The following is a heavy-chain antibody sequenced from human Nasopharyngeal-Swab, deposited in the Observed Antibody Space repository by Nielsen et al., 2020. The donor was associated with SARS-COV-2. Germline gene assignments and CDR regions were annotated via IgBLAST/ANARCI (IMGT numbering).Heavy chain of an antibody. D-gene: IGHD4-23*01. Sequence: GESLKISCAASGFTFSCYWMHWVRQAPGKGLMWVSRINGDGSSTTYADSVKGRFTISRDNVKNTLYLQMNSLTAEDTAVYYCARARTTVVVDYWGQGTLVTVSS. CDR3: ARARTTVVVDY. V-gene: IGHV3-74*01. J-gene: IGHJ4*02. CDR1: GFTFSCYW. CDR2: INGDGSST.